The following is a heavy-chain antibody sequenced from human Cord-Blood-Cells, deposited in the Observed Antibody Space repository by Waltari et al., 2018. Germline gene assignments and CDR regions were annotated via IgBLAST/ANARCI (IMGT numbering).Heavy chain of an antibody. CDR3: ARAGAGWDYFDY. CDR2: INHSGST. D-gene: IGHD6-19*01. J-gene: IGHJ4*02. CDR1: GGSFSGYY. V-gene: IGHV4-34*01. Sequence: QVQLQQWGAGLLKPSETLSLTCAVYGGSFSGYYWSWIRQPQGKGLEWIGEINHSGSTNYNPSLKSRVTISVDTSKNQFSLKLSAVTAADTAVYYCARAGAGWDYFDYWGQGTLVTVSS.